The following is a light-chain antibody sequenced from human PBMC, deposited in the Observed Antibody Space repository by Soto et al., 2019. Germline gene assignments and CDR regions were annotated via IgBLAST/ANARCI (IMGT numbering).Light chain of an antibody. CDR1: QSISSY. Sequence: DTQMNQSPSSLSASVVDSISITCRASQSISSYLNWYQQKPGKAPKILISAESILQSGVPSRFSGSGSGTDFTLTISSLEPEDFAVYYCKQRSSAINCGNGTRREIK. J-gene: IGKJ5*01. CDR3: KQRSSAIN. CDR2: AES. V-gene: IGKV1-39*01.